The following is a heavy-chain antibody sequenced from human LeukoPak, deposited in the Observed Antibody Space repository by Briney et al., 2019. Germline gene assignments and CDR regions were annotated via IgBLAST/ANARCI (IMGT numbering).Heavy chain of an antibody. D-gene: IGHD5-18*01. V-gene: IGHV4-34*01. J-gene: IGHJ5*02. CDR1: GGSFSGYY. Sequence: KTSETLSLTCAVYGGSFSGYYWSWIRQPPGKGLEWIGEINHSGSTNYNPSLKSRVTISVDTSKNQFSLKLSSVTAADTAVYYCARAPDTAMVLNWFDPWGQGTLVTVSS. CDR2: INHSGST. CDR3: ARAPDTAMVLNWFDP.